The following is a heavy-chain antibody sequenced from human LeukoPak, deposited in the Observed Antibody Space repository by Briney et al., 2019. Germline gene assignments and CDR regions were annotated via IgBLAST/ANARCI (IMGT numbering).Heavy chain of an antibody. J-gene: IGHJ6*02. CDR3: ARGIVVVAATRDYYGMGV. Sequence: SETLSLTCTVSGGSISSGDYYWSWIRQPPGKGLEWIGYIYYSGSTYYNPSLKSRVTISVDTSKNQFSLKLSSVTAADTAVYYCARGIVVVAATRDYYGMGVWGQGTTVTVSS. CDR2: IYYSGST. D-gene: IGHD2-15*01. CDR1: GGSISSGDYY. V-gene: IGHV4-30-4*01.